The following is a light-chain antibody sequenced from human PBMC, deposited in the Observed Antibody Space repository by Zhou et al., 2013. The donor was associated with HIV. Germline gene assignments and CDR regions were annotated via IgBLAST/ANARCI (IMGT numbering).Light chain of an antibody. Sequence: EMTQSPLSLPVTPGESASISCRSSQSLLHSNGKNYLDWYLQKPGQSPQLLIYLGSNQASGVPDRFSGSGSGTDFTLKISRVAAEDAGVYYCMQTIEGPYTFGGGTKVEI. CDR3: MQTIEGPYT. CDR2: LGS. CDR1: QSLLHSNGKNY. V-gene: IGKV2-28*01. J-gene: IGKJ4*01.